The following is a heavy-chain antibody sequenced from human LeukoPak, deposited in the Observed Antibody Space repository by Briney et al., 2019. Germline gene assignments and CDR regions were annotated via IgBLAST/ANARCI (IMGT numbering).Heavy chain of an antibody. V-gene: IGHV3-21*05. Sequence: PGGSLRLSCAASGLTFNNYSMNWVRQAPGKGLEWISFITSSSPHIYYADSVKGRFTISRDNAKNSLYLQMNSLRVEDTAVYYCARGSPYGDYAFDIWGQGTMVTVSS. CDR3: ARGSPYGDYAFDI. D-gene: IGHD4-17*01. J-gene: IGHJ3*02. CDR2: ITSSSPHI. CDR1: GLTFNNYS.